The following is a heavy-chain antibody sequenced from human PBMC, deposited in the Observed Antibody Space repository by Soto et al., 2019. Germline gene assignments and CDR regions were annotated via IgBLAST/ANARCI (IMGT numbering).Heavy chain of an antibody. CDR2: IGGSGTMT. V-gene: IGHV3-48*02. D-gene: IGHD1-1*01. Sequence: GAPRLFRTASWFTFMCYSINFVRQAPGKGLEWISNIGGSGTMTDYGDSVKGRLTISRENGKNSLSLQMDSLRDEDAALYYCVRDYKNAFDIWGPGTIV. J-gene: IGHJ3*02. CDR3: VRDYKNAFDI. CDR1: WFTFMCYS.